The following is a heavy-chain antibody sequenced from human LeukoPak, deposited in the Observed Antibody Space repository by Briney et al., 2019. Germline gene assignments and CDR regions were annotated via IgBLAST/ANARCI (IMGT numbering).Heavy chain of an antibody. CDR3: ARVPQNYYGSGSYYFEA. D-gene: IGHD3-10*01. J-gene: IGHJ5*02. CDR1: GGTFSSYA. V-gene: IGHV1-69*04. Sequence: SVKVSCKASGGTFSSYAISWVRQAPGQGLEWMGRIIPILGIANYAQKFQGRVTITADKSASTAYMELSSLRSEDTAVYYCARVPQNYYGSGSYYFEAWGQGTLVTVSS. CDR2: IIPILGIA.